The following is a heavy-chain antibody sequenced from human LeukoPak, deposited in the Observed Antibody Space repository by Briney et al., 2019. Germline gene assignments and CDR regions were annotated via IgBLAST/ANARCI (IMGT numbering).Heavy chain of an antibody. Sequence: GGSLRLSCAASGFTFSRYWMHWVRQAPGKGLVGVSRINSDGSTTNYADSGKGRFTVSRDNAKSTLYLQMNSLRAEDTAVYYCARENILTGYPFDYWGQGTLVTVSS. CDR2: INSDGSTT. CDR1: GFTFSRYW. D-gene: IGHD3-9*01. V-gene: IGHV3-74*01. J-gene: IGHJ4*02. CDR3: ARENILTGYPFDY.